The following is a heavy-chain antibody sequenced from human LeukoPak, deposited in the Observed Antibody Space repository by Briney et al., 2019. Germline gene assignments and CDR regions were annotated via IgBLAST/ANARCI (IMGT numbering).Heavy chain of an antibody. D-gene: IGHD5-24*01. CDR3: AREGRYRYGYNEYHSYMDI. CDR2: IYYSGST. Sequence: SETLSLTCAVYGGSFSGYYWSRIRHPPGQGLEWIGYIYYSGSTNYNPSLKSRVTISVDTSKNQFSLKLSSVTAAETAVYYCAREGRYRYGYNEYHSYMDIWGKGTTVTVSS. CDR1: GGSFSGYY. V-gene: IGHV4-59*01. J-gene: IGHJ6*03.